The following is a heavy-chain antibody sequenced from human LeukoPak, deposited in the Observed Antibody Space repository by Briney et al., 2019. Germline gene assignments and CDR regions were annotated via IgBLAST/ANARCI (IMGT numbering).Heavy chain of an antibody. D-gene: IGHD1-7*01. Sequence: ASVKVSCKASGYTFTSYYMHWVRQAPGQGLEWMGIINPSGGSTSYAQKFQGRVTMTRDTSTSTVYMELSSLRSEDTAVYYCARVSITGTGLQKNWFDPWGQGTLVTVSS. CDR3: ARVSITGTGLQKNWFDP. V-gene: IGHV1-46*01. CDR2: INPSGGST. CDR1: GYTFTSYY. J-gene: IGHJ5*02.